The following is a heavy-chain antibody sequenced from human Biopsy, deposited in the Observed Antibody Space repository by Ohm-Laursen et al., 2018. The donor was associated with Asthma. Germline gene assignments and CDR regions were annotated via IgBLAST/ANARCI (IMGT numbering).Heavy chain of an antibody. V-gene: IGHV3-43*01. CDR1: GFTFDEYN. CDR2: ISWDGGRT. CDR3: AKDFWSGYSKEWTGSMDV. J-gene: IGHJ6*02. D-gene: IGHD3-3*01. Sequence: SLRLSCAASGFTFDEYNMHWVRQVPGKGLEWVSLISWDGGRTYYGDSVKSRFTISRDNSKNSLYLQMNSLRTEDTALYYCAKDFWSGYSKEWTGSMDVWGQGTTVTVSS.